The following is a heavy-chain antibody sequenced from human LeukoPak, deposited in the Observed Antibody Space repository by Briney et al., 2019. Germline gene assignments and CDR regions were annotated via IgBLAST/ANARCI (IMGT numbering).Heavy chain of an antibody. CDR1: GGSISSGDYY. V-gene: IGHV4-30-2*01. J-gene: IGHJ6*03. Sequence: SQTLSLTCTVSGGSISSGDYYWSWIRQPPGKGLEWIGYIYHSGSTYYNPSLKSRVTTSVDRSKNQFSLKLSSVTAADTAVYYCARSSIAARLFYYYYMDVWGKGTTVTASS. CDR2: IYHSGST. CDR3: ARSSIAARLFYYYYMDV. D-gene: IGHD6-6*01.